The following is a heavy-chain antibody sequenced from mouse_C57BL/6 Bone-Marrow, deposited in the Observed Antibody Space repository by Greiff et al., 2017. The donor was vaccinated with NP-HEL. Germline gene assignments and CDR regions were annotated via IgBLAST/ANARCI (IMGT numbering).Heavy chain of an antibody. CDR3: ARAGDYSNSYYFDY. V-gene: IGHV1-26*01. D-gene: IGHD2-5*01. Sequence: EVQLQQSGPELVKPGASVKISCKASGYTFTDYYMNWVKQSHGKSLEWIGDINPNNGGTSYNQKFKGKATLTVDKSSSTAYMELRSLTSEDSAFYYCARAGDYSNSYYFDYWGQGTTLTVSS. CDR1: GYTFTDYY. CDR2: INPNNGGT. J-gene: IGHJ2*01.